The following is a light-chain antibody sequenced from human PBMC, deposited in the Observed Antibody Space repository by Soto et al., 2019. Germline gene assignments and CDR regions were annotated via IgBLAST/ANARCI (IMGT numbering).Light chain of an antibody. Sequence: VLTQPPSASGSPGQSVTISCIGTASDIGRYNYVSWYQHHPGKAPKLIIYEVTKRPSGVPDRFSGSKSGNTASLTVSGLQADDEADYYCNSYVGSNNYVFGTGTKVTVL. CDR1: ASDIGRYNY. V-gene: IGLV2-8*01. CDR3: NSYVGSNNYV. J-gene: IGLJ1*01. CDR2: EVT.